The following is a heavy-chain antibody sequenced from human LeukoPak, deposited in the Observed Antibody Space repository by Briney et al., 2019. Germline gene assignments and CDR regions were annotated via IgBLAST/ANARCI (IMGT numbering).Heavy chain of an antibody. D-gene: IGHD3-16*02. CDR3: ARSIMITFGGVIVNNYFDY. Sequence: GGSLRLSCAASGFTFSSYWMSWVRQAPGKGLEWVANIKQDGGEKYYVDSVKGRFTISRDNAKNSLYLQMNSLRAEDTAVYYCARSIMITFGGVIVNNYFDYWGQGTLVTVSS. J-gene: IGHJ4*02. CDR1: GFTFSSYW. CDR2: IKQDGGEK. V-gene: IGHV3-7*01.